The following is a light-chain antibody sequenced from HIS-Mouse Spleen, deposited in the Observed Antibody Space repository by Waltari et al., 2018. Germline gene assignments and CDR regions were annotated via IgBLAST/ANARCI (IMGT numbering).Light chain of an antibody. Sequence: QSALTQPASVSGSPGQSITISCTGTSSDVGGYNYVSWYQQHPGKAPNRMVYEVSNPASGVSNRFSGSKSGNTASLTISGLQAEDEADYYCSSYTSSSTYVFGTGTKVTVL. CDR3: SSYTSSSTYV. CDR1: SSDVGGYNY. J-gene: IGLJ1*01. CDR2: EVS. V-gene: IGLV2-14*01.